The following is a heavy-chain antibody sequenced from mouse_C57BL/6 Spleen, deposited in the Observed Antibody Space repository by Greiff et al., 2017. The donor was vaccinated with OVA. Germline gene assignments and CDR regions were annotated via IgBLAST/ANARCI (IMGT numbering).Heavy chain of an antibody. D-gene: IGHD2-2*01. J-gene: IGHJ2*01. CDR2: INPSNGGT. CDR1: GYTFTSYW. CDR3: ARGEWLRLLFDY. Sequence: QVQLKQPGTELVKPGASVKLSCKASGYTFTSYWMHWVKQRPGQGLEWIGNINPSNGGTNYNEKFKSKATLTVDKSSSTAYMQLSSLTSEDSAVYYCARGEWLRLLFDYWGQGTTLTVSS. V-gene: IGHV1-53*01.